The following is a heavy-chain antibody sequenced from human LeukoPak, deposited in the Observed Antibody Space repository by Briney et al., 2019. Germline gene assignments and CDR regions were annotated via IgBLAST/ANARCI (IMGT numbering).Heavy chain of an antibody. Sequence: GGSLRLSCTVTGFTFNTYWMHWVRQAPGKGLVWVSRMNNDGRVISYADSVKGRFTISRDNAKNTLYLQMNSLRAEDTAVYYCAREFEATGFWALDYWGQGTLVTASS. CDR3: AREFEATGFWALDY. V-gene: IGHV3-74*01. J-gene: IGHJ4*02. CDR2: MNNDGRVI. CDR1: GFTFNTYW. D-gene: IGHD3-16*01.